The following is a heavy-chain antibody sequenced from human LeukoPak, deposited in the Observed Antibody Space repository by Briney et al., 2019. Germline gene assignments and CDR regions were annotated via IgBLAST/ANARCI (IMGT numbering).Heavy chain of an antibody. CDR2: INSDGSST. J-gene: IGHJ6*02. CDR1: GFTFSSYW. CDR3: ARDHSYYDSSGYYGYYYYGMDV. D-gene: IGHD3-22*01. Sequence: PGGSLRLSCAASGFTFSSYWMYWVRQAPGKGLVWVSRINSDGSSTSYADSVKGRFTISRDNAKNTLYLQMNSLRAEDTAVYYCARDHSYYDSSGYYGYYYYGMDVWGQGTTVTVSS. V-gene: IGHV3-74*01.